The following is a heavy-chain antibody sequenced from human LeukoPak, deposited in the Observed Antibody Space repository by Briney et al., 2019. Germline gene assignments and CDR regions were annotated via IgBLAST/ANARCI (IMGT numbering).Heavy chain of an antibody. V-gene: IGHV3-9*01. CDR3: AKDNRRHYTSGPNPDSLH. J-gene: IGHJ4*02. D-gene: IGHD6-19*01. CDR1: GFTFSSYS. CDR2: ISWNSGSI. Sequence: QTGGSLRLSCAASGFTFSSYSMNWVRQPPGKGLEWVSGISWNSGSIDYADSVKGRFTISRDNAKNSLYLQMNSLRVEDTAFYYCAKDNRRHYTSGPNPDSLHWGQGALVTVSS.